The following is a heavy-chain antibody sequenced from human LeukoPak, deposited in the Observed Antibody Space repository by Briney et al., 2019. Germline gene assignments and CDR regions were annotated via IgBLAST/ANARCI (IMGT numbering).Heavy chain of an antibody. Sequence: SETLSLTCTVSGGSISSYYWSRIRQPPGKGLEWIGYIYYSGSTNYNPSLKSRVTISVDTSKNQFSLKLSSVTAADTAVYYCARIYSYGFLGMDVWGQGTTVTVSS. D-gene: IGHD5-18*01. CDR2: IYYSGST. J-gene: IGHJ6*02. CDR1: GGSISSYY. V-gene: IGHV4-59*01. CDR3: ARIYSYGFLGMDV.